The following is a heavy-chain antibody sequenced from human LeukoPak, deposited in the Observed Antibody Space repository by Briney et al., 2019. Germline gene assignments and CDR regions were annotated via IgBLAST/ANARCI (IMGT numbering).Heavy chain of an antibody. J-gene: IGHJ4*02. CDR2: ISYDGSNK. CDR3: AKASSYDFWSGYYGNDY. D-gene: IGHD3-3*01. Sequence: GGSLRLSCAASGFTFSSYAMHWVRQAPGKGLEWVAVISYDGSNKYYADSVKGRFTISRDNSKNTLYLQMNSLRAEDTAVYYCAKASSYDFWSGYYGNDYWGQGTLVTVSS. V-gene: IGHV3-30-3*01. CDR1: GFTFSSYA.